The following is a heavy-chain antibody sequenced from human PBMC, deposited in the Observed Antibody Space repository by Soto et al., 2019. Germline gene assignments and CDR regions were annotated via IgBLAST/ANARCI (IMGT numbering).Heavy chain of an antibody. D-gene: IGHD6-13*01. CDR1: GGSISSGGYY. J-gene: IGHJ4*02. CDR2: IYYSGST. Sequence: QVQLQESGPGLVKPSQTLSLTCTVSGGSISSGGYYWSWIRQHPGKGLEWIGYIYYSGSTYYNPSLKSRVTISVDTSKNQFPLKLSSVTAADTAVYYCAREGVVGYSSSHFDYWGQGTLVTVSS. V-gene: IGHV4-31*03. CDR3: AREGVVGYSSSHFDY.